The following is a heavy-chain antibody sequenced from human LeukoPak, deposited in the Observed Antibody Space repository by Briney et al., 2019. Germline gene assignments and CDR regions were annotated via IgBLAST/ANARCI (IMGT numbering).Heavy chain of an antibody. J-gene: IGHJ4*02. CDR3: ARGVVGLYAGFDY. D-gene: IGHD2-21*01. Sequence: PGGSLRLSCAASGFTFSSYGMHWVRQAPGKGLEWVAVIWYDGSNKYYADSVKGRFTISRDNSKNTLFLQMNSLRAEDTAVYYCARGVVGLYAGFDYWGQGTLVTVSS. CDR2: IWYDGSNK. V-gene: IGHV3-33*01. CDR1: GFTFSSYG.